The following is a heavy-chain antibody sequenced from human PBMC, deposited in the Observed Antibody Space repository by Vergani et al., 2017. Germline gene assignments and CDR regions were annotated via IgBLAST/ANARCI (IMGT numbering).Heavy chain of an antibody. J-gene: IGHJ5*02. Sequence: QVQLQESGPGLVKPSETLSLTCTVSGGSISSYYWSWVRQPPGKGLEWIGYIYYSGSTNYNPSLKSQVTISVDTSKNQFSLKLSYVTAADTAVYYCARLTTWGNWFDPWGQGTLVTVSS. CDR3: ARLTTWGNWFDP. CDR2: IYYSGST. D-gene: IGHD4/OR15-4a*01. V-gene: IGHV4-59*01. CDR1: GGSISSYY.